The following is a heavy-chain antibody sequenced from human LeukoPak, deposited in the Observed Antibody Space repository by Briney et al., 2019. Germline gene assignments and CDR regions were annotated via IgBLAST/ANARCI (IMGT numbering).Heavy chain of an antibody. D-gene: IGHD3-3*01. CDR3: ARDLYYDFWSGYYDRSYGMDV. J-gene: IGHJ6*02. CDR2: INPNSGGT. CDR1: GYTFTGYY. V-gene: IGHV1-2*04. Sequence: ASVTVSCTASGYTFTGYYMHWVRQAPGQGLEWTGWINPNSGGTNYAQKFQGWVTMTRDTSISTAYMELSRLRSDDTAVYYCARDLYYDFWSGYYDRSYGMDVWGQGTTVTVSS.